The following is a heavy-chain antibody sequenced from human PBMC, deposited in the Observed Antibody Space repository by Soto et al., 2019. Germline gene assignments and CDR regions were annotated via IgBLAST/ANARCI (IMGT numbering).Heavy chain of an antibody. J-gene: IGHJ4*02. V-gene: IGHV2-70*11. CDR2: IDWDDDK. CDR1: GFSLSTSGMC. CDR3: ARIRLLDGDYAKIFDY. D-gene: IGHD4-17*01. Sequence: VSGPTLVNPTQTLTLTCTFSGFSLSTSGMCVSWIRQPPGKALEWLARIDWDDDKYYSTSLKTRLTISKDTSKNQVVLTMTNMDPVDTATYYCARIRLLDGDYAKIFDYWGQGTLVTVSS.